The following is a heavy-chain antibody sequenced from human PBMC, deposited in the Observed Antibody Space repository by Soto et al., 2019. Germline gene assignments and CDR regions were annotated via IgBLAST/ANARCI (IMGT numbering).Heavy chain of an antibody. CDR2: IYPGDSDT. D-gene: IGHD6-19*01. CDR1: GYSFTSYW. CDR3: ARRVAVAGTHELGGFDI. Sequence: GESLKISCKGSGYSFTSYWIGWVRQMPGKGLEWMGIIYPGDSDTRYSPSFQGQVTISADKSISTAYLQWSSLKASDTAMYYCARRVAVAGTHELGGFDIWGQGTMVTVSS. J-gene: IGHJ3*02. V-gene: IGHV5-51*01.